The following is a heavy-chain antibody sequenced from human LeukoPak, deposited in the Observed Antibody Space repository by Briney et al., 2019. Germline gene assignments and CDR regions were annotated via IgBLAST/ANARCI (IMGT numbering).Heavy chain of an antibody. CDR3: ARHSNYAHDDY. Sequence: PGGSLKLSCAASGFTFSRYNMNWVRQAPGKGLEWVSYISSSSSIIYYADSVKGRFTISRDNAKNSLYLQMNSLRAEDTAVYYCARHSNYAHDDYWGQGTLVTVSS. CDR1: GFTFSRYN. D-gene: IGHD4-11*01. J-gene: IGHJ4*02. CDR2: ISSSSSII. V-gene: IGHV3-48*01.